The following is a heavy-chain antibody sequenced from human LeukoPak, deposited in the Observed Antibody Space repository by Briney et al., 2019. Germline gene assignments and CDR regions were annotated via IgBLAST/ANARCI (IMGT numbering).Heavy chain of an antibody. V-gene: IGHV3-74*01. CDR2: VKGDGTAT. D-gene: IGHD1-14*01. J-gene: IGHJ4*02. Sequence: PGGSLRLSCAASGFTFSSHLMPWVRQAQGTGLVWVSSVKGDGTATNYADSVKGRFTISRDNAKNTLYLQMNSLRVEDTAVYYCVRKFATGDWGQGTLVTVSS. CDR3: VRKFATGD. CDR1: GFTFSSHL.